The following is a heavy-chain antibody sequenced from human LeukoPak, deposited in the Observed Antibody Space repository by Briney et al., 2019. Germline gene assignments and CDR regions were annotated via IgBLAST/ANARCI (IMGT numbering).Heavy chain of an antibody. V-gene: IGHV3-9*01. CDR3: AKTDTAMVKGYFDY. J-gene: IGHJ4*02. CDR1: GFTFDDYA. CDR2: ISWNSGSI. Sequence: GGSLRLSCAASGFTFDDYAMHWVRQAPGKGLEWVSGISWNSGSIGYADSVKGRFTISRDNAKNSLHLQMNSLRAEDTALYYCAKTDTAMVKGYFDYWGQGTLVTVSS. D-gene: IGHD5-18*01.